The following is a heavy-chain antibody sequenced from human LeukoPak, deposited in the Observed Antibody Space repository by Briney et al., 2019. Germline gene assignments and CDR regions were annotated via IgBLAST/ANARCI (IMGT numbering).Heavy chain of an antibody. CDR3: ARRWLSLETLNWFDP. J-gene: IGHJ5*02. D-gene: IGHD3-10*01. Sequence: SETLSLTCAVYGGSFSGYYWSWIRQPPGKGLEWIGEINHSGSTNYNPSLKSRVTISVDTSKNQFSLKLSSVTAADTAVYYYARRWLSLETLNWFDPWGQGTLVTVSS. CDR1: GGSFSGYY. CDR2: INHSGST. V-gene: IGHV4-34*01.